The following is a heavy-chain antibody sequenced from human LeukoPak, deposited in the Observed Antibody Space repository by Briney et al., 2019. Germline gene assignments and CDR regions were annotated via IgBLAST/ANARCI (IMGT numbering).Heavy chain of an antibody. CDR2: ISWNSGSI. Sequence: TGRSLRLSCAASGFTFDDYATHWVRQAPGKGLEWVSGISWNSGSIGYADSVKGRFTISRDNAKNSLYLQMNSLRAEDTALYYCAKARGRSYYYYGMDVWGQGTTVTVSS. CDR3: AKARGRSYYYYGMDV. V-gene: IGHV3-9*01. CDR1: GFTFDDYA. J-gene: IGHJ6*02. D-gene: IGHD3-10*01.